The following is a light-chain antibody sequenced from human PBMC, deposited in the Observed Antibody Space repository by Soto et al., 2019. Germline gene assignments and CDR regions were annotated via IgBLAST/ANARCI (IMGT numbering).Light chain of an antibody. V-gene: IGKV3-20*01. Sequence: VLSQPLKTVSVSSGERVTLSCRASQNIFSNYVAWYQQKPGQAPRLLIYGASTRATGIADRFSGGGSGTDFTLTISRLEPEDFAVYHCQQYGRPWTFGQGTKVDIK. J-gene: IGKJ1*01. CDR3: QQYGRPWT. CDR1: QNIFSNY. CDR2: GAS.